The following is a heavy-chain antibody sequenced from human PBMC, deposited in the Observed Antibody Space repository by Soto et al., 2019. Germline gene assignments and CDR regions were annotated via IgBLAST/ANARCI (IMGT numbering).Heavy chain of an antibody. CDR1: GGSFSGYY. CDR2: INHSGST. Sequence: SETLSLTCAVYGGSFSGYYWSWIRQPPGKGLEWIGEINHSGSTNYNPSLKSRVTISVDTSKNQFSLKLSSVTAADTAVYYCARGNLVNYGDYDWFDPWGQGTLVTVSS. V-gene: IGHV4-34*01. CDR3: ARGNLVNYGDYDWFDP. J-gene: IGHJ5*02. D-gene: IGHD4-17*01.